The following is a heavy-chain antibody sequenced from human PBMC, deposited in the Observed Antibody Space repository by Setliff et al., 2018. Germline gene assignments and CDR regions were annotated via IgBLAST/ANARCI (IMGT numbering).Heavy chain of an antibody. J-gene: IGHJ4*02. CDR3: ARGIVAGTGAPGY. CDR2: IYIGGSA. V-gene: IGHV4-4*07. CDR1: GGSISSYY. D-gene: IGHD6-19*01. Sequence: SETLSLTCTVSGGSISSYYWSWIRQPAGKGLEWIGHIYIGGSANYNPSLKSRVTISVDTSKNQLSLKLSSVTAADTAVYYCARGIVAGTGAPGYWGQGTLVTVSS.